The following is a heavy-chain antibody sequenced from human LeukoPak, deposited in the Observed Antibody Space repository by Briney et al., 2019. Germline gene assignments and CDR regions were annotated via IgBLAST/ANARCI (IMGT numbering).Heavy chain of an antibody. Sequence: GGSLRLSCAASGFTFSSYAMHWVRQAPGKGLEWVAVISYDGSNKYYADSVKGRFTISRDNSKNTLYLQMNSLRAEDTAVYYCARGSAFDIWGQGTMVTVSP. CDR3: ARGSAFDI. V-gene: IGHV3-30*04. CDR2: ISYDGSNK. J-gene: IGHJ3*02. CDR1: GFTFSSYA.